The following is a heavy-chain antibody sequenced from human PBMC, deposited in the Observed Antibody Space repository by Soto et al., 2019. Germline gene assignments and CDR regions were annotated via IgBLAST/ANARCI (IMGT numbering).Heavy chain of an antibody. CDR2: IDWDDDK. V-gene: IGHV2-70*01. CDR1: GFSLSTSGMC. D-gene: IGHD2-2*01. CDR3: ARIGIGYCSNTRGVDY. J-gene: IGHJ4*02. Sequence: SGPTLVNPTQTLTLTCTFSGFSLSTSGMCVSWIRQPPGKALEWLALIDWDDDKYYSTSLKTRLTISKDTSKNQVLLTMTNMDPVDTATYYCARIGIGYCSNTRGVDYWGQGTLVTVSS.